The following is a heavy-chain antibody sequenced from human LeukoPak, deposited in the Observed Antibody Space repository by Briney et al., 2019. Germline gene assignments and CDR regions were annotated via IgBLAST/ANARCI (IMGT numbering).Heavy chain of an antibody. V-gene: IGHV3-9*01. CDR3: AKAGSSSGYYYKLPLDY. Sequence: PGGSLRLSCAASGFTFDDYAMHWVRQAPGKGLEWVSGISWNSGSIGYADSVKGRFTISRDNAKNSLYLQMNSLRAEDTALYYCAKAGSSSGYYYKLPLDYWGQGTLVTVSS. CDR1: GFTFDDYA. CDR2: ISWNSGSI. D-gene: IGHD3-22*01. J-gene: IGHJ4*02.